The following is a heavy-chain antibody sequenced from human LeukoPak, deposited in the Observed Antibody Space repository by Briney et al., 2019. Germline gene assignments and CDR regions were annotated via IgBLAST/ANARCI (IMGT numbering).Heavy chain of an antibody. Sequence: GRSLRLSCAASGFTFSSYGMHWVRQAPGKGLEWVAVIWYDGSDKYYADSVKGRFTISRDNSKNTLYLQVNSLRAEDTAVYYCAKGGRWLDQAGLDYWGQGTLVTVSS. CDR1: GFTFSSYG. CDR3: AKGGRWLDQAGLDY. D-gene: IGHD6-19*01. J-gene: IGHJ4*02. CDR2: IWYDGSDK. V-gene: IGHV3-33*06.